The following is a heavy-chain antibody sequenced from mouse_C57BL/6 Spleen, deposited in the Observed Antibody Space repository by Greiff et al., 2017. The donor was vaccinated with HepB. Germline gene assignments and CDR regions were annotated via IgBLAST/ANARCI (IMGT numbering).Heavy chain of an antibody. CDR1: GFSLTSYG. J-gene: IGHJ3*01. V-gene: IGHV2-6*01. CDR3: ASGGLGGGIAY. Sequence: VKLVESGPGLVAPSQSLSITCTVSGFSLTSYGVDWVRQSPGKGLEWLGVIWGVGSTNYNSALKSRLSISKDNSKSQVFLKMNSLQTDDTAMYYCASGGLGGGIAYWGQGTLVTVSA. D-gene: IGHD4-1*01. CDR2: IWGVGST.